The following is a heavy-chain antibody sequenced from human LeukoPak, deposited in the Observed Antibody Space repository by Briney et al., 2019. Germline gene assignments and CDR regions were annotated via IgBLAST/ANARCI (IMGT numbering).Heavy chain of an antibody. V-gene: IGHV3-30*02. CDR2: IWYDGSNK. Sequence: GGSLRLSCAASGFTFSSYGMHWVRQAPGKGLEWVAVIWYDGSNKYYADSVKGRFTISRDNSKNTLYLQMNSLRAEDTAVYYCAKEDQMGSSSWFYYYGMDVWGKGTTVTVSS. D-gene: IGHD6-13*01. J-gene: IGHJ6*04. CDR1: GFTFSSYG. CDR3: AKEDQMGSSSWFYYYGMDV.